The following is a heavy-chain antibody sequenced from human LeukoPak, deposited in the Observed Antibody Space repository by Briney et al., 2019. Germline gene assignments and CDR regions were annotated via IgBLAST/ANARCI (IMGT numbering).Heavy chain of an antibody. V-gene: IGHV4-30-4*08. J-gene: IGHJ5*02. CDR3: ASRTYYYDSSGPFNWFDP. D-gene: IGHD3-22*01. CDR1: GGSISSGDYY. CDR2: IYYSGSI. Sequence: SETLSLTCTVSGGSISSGDYYWSWIRQPPGKGLEWIGYIYYSGSIYYNSSLKSRVTISLDTSKNQFSLKLSSGTAADTAVYYCASRTYYYDSSGPFNWFDPWGQGTLVTVSS.